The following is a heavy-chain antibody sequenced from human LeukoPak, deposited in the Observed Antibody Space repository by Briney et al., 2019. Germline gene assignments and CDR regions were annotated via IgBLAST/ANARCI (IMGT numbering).Heavy chain of an antibody. J-gene: IGHJ3*02. CDR2: IDSDGSRT. CDR1: GFTFSSYW. CDR3: ARESYCSGGSCYSGRAFDI. D-gene: IGHD2-15*01. Sequence: PGGSLRLSCAASGFTFSSYWMHWVRQVSGKVLVWVSRIDSDGSRTYYADSVKGRFTISRDNAKNTLYLQMNSLRAEDTAVYYCARESYCSGGSCYSGRAFDIWGQGTIVTVPS. V-gene: IGHV3-74*01.